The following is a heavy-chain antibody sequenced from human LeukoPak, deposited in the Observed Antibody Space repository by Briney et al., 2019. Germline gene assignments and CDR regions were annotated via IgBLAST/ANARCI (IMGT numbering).Heavy chain of an antibody. V-gene: IGHV4-31*03. CDR3: ARVHDSSGYYYGRGAFDI. Sequence: SETLSLTCTVSGGSISSGGYYWSWIRQHPGKGLEWIGYIYYSGSTYYNPSLKSRVTISVDTSKNQFSLKLSSVTAADTAVYYCARVHDSSGYYYGRGAFDIRGQGTMVTVSS. CDR2: IYYSGST. CDR1: GGSISSGGYY. J-gene: IGHJ3*02. D-gene: IGHD3-22*01.